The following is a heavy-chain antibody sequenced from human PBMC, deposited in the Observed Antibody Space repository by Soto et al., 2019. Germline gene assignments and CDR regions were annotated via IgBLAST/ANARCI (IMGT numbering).Heavy chain of an antibody. Sequence: EVQLVESGGGLVQPGGSLRLSCAASGFTFSGYWMSWFRQAPGKGLEWVANINQDGSEKYYVDSVKGRFTISKDTAKNSLYLQMNSLRAEDTAVYYCAREQSWGQGSLVTVSS. J-gene: IGHJ4*02. CDR3: AREQS. CDR1: GFTFSGYW. CDR2: INQDGSEK. V-gene: IGHV3-7*01.